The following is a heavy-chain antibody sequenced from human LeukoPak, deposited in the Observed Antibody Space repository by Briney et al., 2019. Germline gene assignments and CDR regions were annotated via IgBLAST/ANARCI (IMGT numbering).Heavy chain of an antibody. J-gene: IGHJ4*02. Sequence: PGGSLRLSCAASGLTFSSHTMNWVRQAPGKGLEWVSSISSGSSYIYYADSVKGRFTISRDNAKNSLYLQMNSLRAEDTAVYYCARDMKYDNGDSDDYFDYWGQGTLVTVSS. V-gene: IGHV3-21*01. D-gene: IGHD4-17*01. CDR3: ARDMKYDNGDSDDYFDY. CDR2: ISSGSSYI. CDR1: GLTFSSHT.